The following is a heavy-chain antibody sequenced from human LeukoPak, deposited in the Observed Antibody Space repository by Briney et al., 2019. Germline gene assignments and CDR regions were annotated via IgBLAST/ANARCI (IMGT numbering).Heavy chain of an antibody. CDR2: IYSGGST. CDR3: AKPSPGPVWNYFDY. Sequence: GGSLRLSCAASGFTVSSNYMSWVRQAPGKGLEWVSVIYSGGSTYYADSVKGRFTISRDNSKNTLYLQMNSLRAEDTAVYFCAKPSPGPVWNYFDYWGQGTLVTVSS. D-gene: IGHD1-1*01. J-gene: IGHJ4*02. CDR1: GFTVSSNY. V-gene: IGHV3-53*01.